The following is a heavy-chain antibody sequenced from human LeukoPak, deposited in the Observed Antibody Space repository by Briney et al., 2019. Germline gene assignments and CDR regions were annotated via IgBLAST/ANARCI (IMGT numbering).Heavy chain of an antibody. J-gene: IGHJ6*03. CDR2: IYTSGST. Sequence: SQTLSLTCTVSGGSISSGSYYWSWIRQPAGKGLEWIGRIYTSGSTNYNPSLKSRVTISVDTSKNQFSLKLSSVTAADTAVYYCARAASYYYGSGSYYKDYYYYYMDDWGKGTTVTVSS. CDR1: GGSISSGSYY. V-gene: IGHV4-61*02. CDR3: ARAASYYYGSGSYYKDYYYYYMDD. D-gene: IGHD3-10*01.